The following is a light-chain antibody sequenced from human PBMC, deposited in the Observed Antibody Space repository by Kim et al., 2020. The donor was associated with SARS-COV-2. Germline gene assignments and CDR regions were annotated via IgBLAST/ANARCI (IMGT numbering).Light chain of an antibody. CDR3: LSYTSSTTLV. CDR2: DVD. V-gene: IGLV2-14*03. CDR1: SSDIGSYDY. J-gene: IGLJ6*01. Sequence: GQSITISCTGTSSDIGSYDYVSWFQHHPEKAPKLLIYDVDQRPSGVSLRFSGSKSGDTASLTISGLQAEDEATYHCLSYTSSTTLVFGGGTKVTVL.